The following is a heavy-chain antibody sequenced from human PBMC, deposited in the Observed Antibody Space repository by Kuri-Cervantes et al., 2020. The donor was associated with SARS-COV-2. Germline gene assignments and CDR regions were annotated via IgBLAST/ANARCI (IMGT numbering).Heavy chain of an antibody. CDR3: AREGVIAAESFDY. CDR1: GFTFSSYW. CDR2: ISYDGSNK. Sequence: GGSLRLSCAASGFTFSSYWMHWVRQAPGKGLEWVAVISYDGSNKYYADSVKGRFTISRDNSKNTLYLQMNSLRAEDTAVYYCAREGVIAAESFDYWGQGTLVTVSS. D-gene: IGHD6-25*01. V-gene: IGHV3-30-3*01. J-gene: IGHJ4*02.